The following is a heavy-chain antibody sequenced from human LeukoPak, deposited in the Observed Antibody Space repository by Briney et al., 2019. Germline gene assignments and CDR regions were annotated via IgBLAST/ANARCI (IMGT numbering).Heavy chain of an antibody. D-gene: IGHD3-10*01. CDR3: ARDRWVREPLFDY. CDR2: IYYRGST. CDR1: GGSISSYY. Sequence: SETLSLTCTVSGGSISSYYWSWIRQPPGKGLEWIGYIYYRGSTNYNPSLKSRVTISVDTSKNQFSLKLSSVTAADTAVYYCARDRWVREPLFDYWGQGTLVTVSS. V-gene: IGHV4-59*01. J-gene: IGHJ4*02.